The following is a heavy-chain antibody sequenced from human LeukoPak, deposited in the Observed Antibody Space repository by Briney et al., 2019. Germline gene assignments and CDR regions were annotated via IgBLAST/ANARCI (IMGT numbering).Heavy chain of an antibody. CDR2: IYYSGST. CDR1: GGSISSYY. Sequence: SETLSLTCTVSGGSISSYYWSWIRQPPGKGLEWIGYIYYSGSTNYNPSLKSRVTISVDTSKNQFSLKLSSVTAADTAVYYCARHSRTLRGDNDYWGQGTLVTVYS. D-gene: IGHD3-10*01. V-gene: IGHV4-59*08. J-gene: IGHJ4*02. CDR3: ARHSRTLRGDNDY.